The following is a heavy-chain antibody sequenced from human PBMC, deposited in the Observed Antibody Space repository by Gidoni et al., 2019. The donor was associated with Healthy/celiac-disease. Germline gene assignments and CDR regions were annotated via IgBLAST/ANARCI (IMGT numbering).Heavy chain of an antibody. V-gene: IGHV3-21*01. CDR2: ISSSSSYI. D-gene: IGHD1-20*01. J-gene: IGHJ4*02. CDR3: ARDQEGMAYFDS. CDR1: GFTFSSYS. Sequence: EVQLVESGGGLVKPGGSLRLSCAVSGFTFSSYSMNWVRQAPGKGLEWVSSISSSSSYIYYADSVTGRFTISRDNAKNSLFLQMNSLRAEDTAVYYCARDQEGMAYFDSWGQGTLVTVSS.